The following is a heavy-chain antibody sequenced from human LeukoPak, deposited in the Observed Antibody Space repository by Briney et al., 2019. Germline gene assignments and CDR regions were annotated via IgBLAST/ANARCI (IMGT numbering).Heavy chain of an antibody. V-gene: IGHV1-18*01. Sequence: GASVKVSCKASGYTFTSYGISWVRQAPGQGLEWMGWISAYNGNTNYAQKLQGRVTMTTDTSTSTAYMELRGLRSDDTAVYYCARVSVSRSHFAFDIWGQGTMVTVSS. CDR2: ISAYNGNT. J-gene: IGHJ3*02. CDR1: GYTFTSYG. D-gene: IGHD3-16*02. CDR3: ARVSVSRSHFAFDI.